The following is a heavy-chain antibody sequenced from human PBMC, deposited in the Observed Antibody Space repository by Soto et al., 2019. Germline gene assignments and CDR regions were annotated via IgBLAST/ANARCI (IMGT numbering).Heavy chain of an antibody. V-gene: IGHV4-34*01. CDR1: GGSFSGYY. Sequence: ETLSLTCAVYGGSFSGYYWSWIRQPPGKGLEWIGEINHSGSTNYNPSLKSRVTISVDTSKNQFSLKLNSVTAADSAVYFCARLEGLATISYYFDFWGPGALVTVSS. J-gene: IGHJ4*02. CDR3: ARLEGLATISYYFDF. D-gene: IGHD3-9*01. CDR2: INHSGST.